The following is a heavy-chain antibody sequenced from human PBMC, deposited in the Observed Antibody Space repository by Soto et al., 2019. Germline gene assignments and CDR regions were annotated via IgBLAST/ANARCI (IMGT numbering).Heavy chain of an antibody. D-gene: IGHD5-18*01. CDR3: TSFPLDTAMIAASHFDF. CDR1: GFTFSSYG. J-gene: IGHJ2*01. CDR2: IWYDGSNK. V-gene: IGHV3-33*01. Sequence: QVQLVESGGGVVQPGRSLRLSCAASGFTFSSYGMHWVRQAPGKGLEWVAVIWYDGSNKYYADSVKGRFTISRDNSKSSLYLQSYSLGAEATAVYSCTSFPLDTAMIAASHFDFWGRGTLVTVSS.